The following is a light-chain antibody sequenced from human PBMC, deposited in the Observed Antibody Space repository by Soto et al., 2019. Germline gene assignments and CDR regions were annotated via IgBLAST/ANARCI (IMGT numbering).Light chain of an antibody. CDR3: QQYNDWPRT. CDR1: QSVSTK. Sequence: EVVMTQSPATLSVSPGERATLSCWASQSVSTKFAWYQQKPGQAPRLLIYGATTRATGIPARFSGSGSGTEFTLTISSLQSEDSAVYYCQQYNDWPRTFGQGTKV. CDR2: GAT. J-gene: IGKJ1*01. V-gene: IGKV3-15*01.